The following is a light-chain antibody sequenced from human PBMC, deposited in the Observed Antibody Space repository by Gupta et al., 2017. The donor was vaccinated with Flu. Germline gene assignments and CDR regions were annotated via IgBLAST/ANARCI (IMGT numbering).Light chain of an antibody. J-gene: IGKJ4*01. CDR2: DAS. CDR3: QQEDNLPVT. CDR1: QDISNY. V-gene: IGKV1-33*01. Sequence: DIKMTQSLSSLSASVGDRVTITCQASQDISNYLNWYQQKPGKAPKLLIYDASNLETGVPSRFSGSGSGTDFTFTISSLQPEDIATYYCQQEDNLPVTFGGGTKVDIK.